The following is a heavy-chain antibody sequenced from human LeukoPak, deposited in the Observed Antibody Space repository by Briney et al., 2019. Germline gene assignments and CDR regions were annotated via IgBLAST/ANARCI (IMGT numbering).Heavy chain of an antibody. V-gene: IGHV1-24*01. D-gene: IGHD6-19*01. J-gene: IGHJ4*02. CDR2: FDPEDGET. CDR3: ATDPPYSSGWYLVY. CDR1: GYTLTELS. Sequence: ASVKVSCKVSGYTLTELSMHWVRQAPGKGLEWMGGFDPEDGETIYAQKFQGRVTMTEDTSTDTAYMELSSLRSEDAAVYYCATDPPYSSGWYLVYWGQGTLVTVSS.